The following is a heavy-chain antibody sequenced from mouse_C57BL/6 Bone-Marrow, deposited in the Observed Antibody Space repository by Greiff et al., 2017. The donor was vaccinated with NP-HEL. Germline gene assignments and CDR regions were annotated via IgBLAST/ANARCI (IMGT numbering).Heavy chain of an antibody. CDR2: IDPNSGGT. CDR1: GYTFTSYW. D-gene: IGHD1-1*01. V-gene: IGHV1-72*01. Sequence: VQLQQPGADLVKPGASVKLSCKASGYTFTSYWMHWVKQRPGRGLEWIGRIDPNSGGTKFNEKFKTKATLTVVKPSSTAYMQLSSLTSEDSAVYYWARYYYGSRGWYFDVWGTGTTVTVSA. CDR3: ARYYYGSRGWYFDV. J-gene: IGHJ1*03.